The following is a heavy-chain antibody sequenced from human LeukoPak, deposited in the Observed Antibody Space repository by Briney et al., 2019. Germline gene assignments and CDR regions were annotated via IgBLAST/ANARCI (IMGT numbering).Heavy chain of an antibody. CDR2: ISGSGGST. Sequence: GGSLRLSCAASGFTFSSYGMLWFRKAPGKGREWVSAISGSGGSTYYADSVKGRFTISRDNSKNTLYLQMNSLRAEDTAVYYCAKGYYYDSSGYYASNFDYWGQGTLVTVSS. CDR1: GFTFSSYG. D-gene: IGHD3-22*01. CDR3: AKGYYYDSSGYYASNFDY. J-gene: IGHJ4*02. V-gene: IGHV3-23*01.